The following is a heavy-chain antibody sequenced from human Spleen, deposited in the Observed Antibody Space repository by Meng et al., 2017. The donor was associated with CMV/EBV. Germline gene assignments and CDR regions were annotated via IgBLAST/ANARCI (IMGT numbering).Heavy chain of an antibody. D-gene: IGHD5-12*01. Sequence: SGGSVTSSSYYWGWIRQPPGKGLEWIGTISYLGNTNYNPTLQSRVTMSLDTSKNHFSLKVTSVTATDTAVYFCARPAGYTGYDLDHWGQGTPVTVSS. J-gene: IGHJ4*02. CDR1: GGSVTSSSYY. CDR3: ARPAGYTGYDLDH. CDR2: ISYLGNT. V-gene: IGHV4-39*02.